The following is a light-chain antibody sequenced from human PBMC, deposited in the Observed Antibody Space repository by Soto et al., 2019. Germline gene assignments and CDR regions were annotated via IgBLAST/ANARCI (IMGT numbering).Light chain of an antibody. J-gene: IGLJ1*01. Sequence: QSLLTQPPSASGSPGQSVTISCTGTSSDVGGYNFVSWYQHFPGKAPKLIIYEVTKRPSGVPDRFSGSKSGNTASLTVSGLQTDDEADYYCSSYGGSNNFVFGTGTKLTVL. CDR3: SSYGGSNNFV. V-gene: IGLV2-8*01. CDR1: SSDVGGYNF. CDR2: EVT.